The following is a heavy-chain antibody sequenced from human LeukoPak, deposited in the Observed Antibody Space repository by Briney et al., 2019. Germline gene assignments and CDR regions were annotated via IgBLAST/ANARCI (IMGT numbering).Heavy chain of an antibody. CDR2: IKQDGSEK. CDR3: AKGLGWGIQLWGVFDY. V-gene: IGHV3-7*01. J-gene: IGHJ4*02. D-gene: IGHD5-18*01. CDR1: GFTFSSYW. Sequence: GSLRLSCAASGFTFSSYWMSWVRQAPGKGLEWVANIKQDGSEKYYVDSVKGRFTISRDNAKNSLYLQMNSLRAEDTAVYYCAKGLGWGIQLWGVFDYWGQGTLVTVSS.